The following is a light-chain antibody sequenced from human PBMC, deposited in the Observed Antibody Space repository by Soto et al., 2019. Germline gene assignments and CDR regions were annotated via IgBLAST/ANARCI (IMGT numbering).Light chain of an antibody. J-gene: IGKJ1*01. V-gene: IGKV1-9*01. CDR2: AAS. CDR1: QGISNY. CDR3: QQYNSYSSWT. Sequence: DIQLTQSPSFLSASVGDRVTITCRASQGISNYLAWYQQKPGKAPKLLIYAASTLQSGVPSRFSGSGSGTEFTLTISSLQPEDFATYYCQQYNSYSSWTFGQGTKVDIK.